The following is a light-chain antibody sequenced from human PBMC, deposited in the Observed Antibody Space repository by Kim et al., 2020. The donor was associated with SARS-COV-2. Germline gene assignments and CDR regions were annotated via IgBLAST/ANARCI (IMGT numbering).Light chain of an antibody. CDR2: GAS. CDR3: QQYRNWPRT. Sequence: VSPGEGATLSCRASQDIDTDLAWYQQKPGQAPKVLIYGASSRATGIPARFSGTGSGSDFSLTISSLQSEDFAVYYCQQYRNWPRTFGQGTKVEIK. J-gene: IGKJ1*01. V-gene: IGKV3-15*01. CDR1: QDIDTD.